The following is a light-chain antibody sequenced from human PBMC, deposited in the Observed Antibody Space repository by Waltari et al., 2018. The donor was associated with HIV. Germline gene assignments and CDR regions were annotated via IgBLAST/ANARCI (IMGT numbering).Light chain of an antibody. CDR2: EVN. J-gene: IGLJ2*01. Sequence: QSALTQPASVSGSPGQSITIPCTGTSSDVGAYTYVSWYQLYPGKAPKVMMFEVNNRPSVVSDRFSGSKSGNTASLTISGLQVDDEAVYFCSSFGRGNTVLFGGGTKVTVL. CDR3: SSFGRGNTVL. CDR1: SSDVGAYTY. V-gene: IGLV2-14*01.